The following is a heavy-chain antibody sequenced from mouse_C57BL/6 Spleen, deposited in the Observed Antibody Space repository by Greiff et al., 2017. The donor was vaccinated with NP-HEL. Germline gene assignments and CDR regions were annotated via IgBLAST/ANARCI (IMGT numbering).Heavy chain of an antibody. CDR2: IYPGDGDT. J-gene: IGHJ3*01. CDR1: GYAFSSYW. D-gene: IGHD2-3*01. V-gene: IGHV1-80*01. CDR3: ARDDGYYPVFAY. Sequence: VQLQQSGAELVKPGASVKISCKASGYAFSSYWMNWVKQRPGKGLEWIGQIYPGDGDTNYNGKFKGKATLTADKSSSTAYMQLSSLTSEDAAVYFCARDDGYYPVFAYWGQGTLVTVSA.